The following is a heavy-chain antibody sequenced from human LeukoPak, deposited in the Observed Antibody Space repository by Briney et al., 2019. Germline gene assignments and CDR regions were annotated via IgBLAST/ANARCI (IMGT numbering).Heavy chain of an antibody. CDR1: GYTFTGYY. D-gene: IGHD6-19*01. J-gene: IGHJ6*03. CDR2: INPNSGGT. V-gene: IGHV1-2*05. CDR3: ARATIAVAGKGYYYYYMDV. Sequence: ASVKVSCKASGYTFTGYYMHWVRQAPGQGLEWMGRINPNSGGTNYAQKFQGRVTMTRDTSISTAYMELSRLRSDDTGVYYCARATIAVAGKGYYYYYMDVWGKGTTVTVSS.